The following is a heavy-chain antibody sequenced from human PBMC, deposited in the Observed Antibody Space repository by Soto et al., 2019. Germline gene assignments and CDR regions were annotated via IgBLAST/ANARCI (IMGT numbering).Heavy chain of an antibody. CDR1: GFTFSGYA. CDR3: AKRDYYDSATFSPLFES. CDR2: ITGDGHRT. J-gene: IGHJ4*02. V-gene: IGHV3-23*01. Sequence: EVQLLESGGGLVQPGESLRLSCTASGFTFSGYAMSWVRQSPGKELEWVAAITGDGHRTYYADSVEGRFTISRDNSKKPLLMQMNSLRTEDTAIYHCAKRDYYDSATFSPLFESWGQGVLVTVSS. D-gene: IGHD3-22*01.